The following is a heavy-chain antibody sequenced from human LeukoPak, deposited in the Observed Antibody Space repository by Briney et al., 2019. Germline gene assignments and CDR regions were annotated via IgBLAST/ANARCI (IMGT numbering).Heavy chain of an antibody. V-gene: IGHV1-2*02. D-gene: IGHD1-26*01. CDR1: GYTFTAYY. J-gene: IGHJ6*02. CDR3: ARVSGSYTLNYYYGMDV. CDR2: INPDSGGT. Sequence: GASVKVSCKASGYTFTAYYMYWVRQAPGQGLEWMGWINPDSGGTNYAQKFQGRVTMSRDTPISTAYMELSRLRSDDTAVYYCARVSGSYTLNYYYGMDVWGQGTTVTVSS.